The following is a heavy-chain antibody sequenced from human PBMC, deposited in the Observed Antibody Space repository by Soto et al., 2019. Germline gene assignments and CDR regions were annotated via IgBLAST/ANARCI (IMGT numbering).Heavy chain of an antibody. V-gene: IGHV3-23*01. J-gene: IGHJ4*02. D-gene: IGHD3-3*01. CDR1: GFTFSSYA. Sequence: EVQLLESGGGLVQPGGSMRLSCAASGFTFSSYAMSWVRQPPGNGLEWVSAISGSGGSTYYADSVKGRFTISRDNSKNSLYLRMHSLRAEDTAVYYVANSPDLDWFKNPFVYWGRGAMGTFSS. CDR3: ANSPDLDWFKNPFVY. CDR2: ISGSGGST.